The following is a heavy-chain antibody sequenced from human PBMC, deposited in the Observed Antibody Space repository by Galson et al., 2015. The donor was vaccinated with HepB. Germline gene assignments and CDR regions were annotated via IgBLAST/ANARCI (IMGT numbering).Heavy chain of an antibody. Sequence: SCKASGYTFSSYGMSWVRQAPGEGLEWMGWSSAHTGETFYVEKFRGRITMTTDTSTSTAYMELRSLRYDDTAVYYCARLATGAHWGQGTLITVSS. CDR2: SSAHTGET. CDR3: ARLATGAH. V-gene: IGHV1-18*01. D-gene: IGHD7-27*01. J-gene: IGHJ4*02. CDR1: GYTFSSYG.